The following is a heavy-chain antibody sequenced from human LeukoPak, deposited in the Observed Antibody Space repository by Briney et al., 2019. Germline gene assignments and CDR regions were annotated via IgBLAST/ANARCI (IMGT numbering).Heavy chain of an antibody. CDR2: INHSGST. J-gene: IGHJ5*02. Sequence: PSETLSLTCAVYGGSFSGYYWSWIRQPPGKGLEWIGEINHSGSTNYNPPLKSRVTISVDTSKNQFSLKLSSVTAAGTAVYYCARHKFPQWWFGEVPFDPWGQGTLVTVSS. V-gene: IGHV4-34*01. CDR1: GGSFSGYY. D-gene: IGHD3-10*01. CDR3: ARHKFPQWWFGEVPFDP.